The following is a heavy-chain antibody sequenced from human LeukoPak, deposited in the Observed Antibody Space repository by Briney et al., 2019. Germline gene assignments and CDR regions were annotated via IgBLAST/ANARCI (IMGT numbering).Heavy chain of an antibody. J-gene: IGHJ6*03. Sequence: PSETLSLTCTVSGGSISSYYWSWIRQPPGMGLEWIGYIYYSGSTNYNPSLKSRVTISVDTSKNQFSLKLSSVTAADTAVYYCARVSVGNQWLVLPCMDVWGKGTTVTVSS. CDR1: GGSISSYY. CDR3: ARVSVGNQWLVLPCMDV. CDR2: IYYSGST. D-gene: IGHD6-19*01. V-gene: IGHV4-59*01.